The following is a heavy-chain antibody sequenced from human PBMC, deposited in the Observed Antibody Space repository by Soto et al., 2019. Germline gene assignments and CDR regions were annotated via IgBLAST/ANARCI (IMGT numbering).Heavy chain of an antibody. CDR3: ARDGYGDPYYYYGMDV. J-gene: IGHJ6*02. Sequence: VQLLESGGGLVQPGGSLRLSCAASGFAFGFYELSWVRQAPGKGLEWVSYISTSGATIYYADSVKGRFTISRDNARNSLYLQMNSLRAEDTAVYYWARDGYGDPYYYYGMDVWGQGTTVTVSS. CDR1: GFAFGFYE. D-gene: IGHD4-17*01. CDR2: ISTSGATI. V-gene: IGHV3-48*03.